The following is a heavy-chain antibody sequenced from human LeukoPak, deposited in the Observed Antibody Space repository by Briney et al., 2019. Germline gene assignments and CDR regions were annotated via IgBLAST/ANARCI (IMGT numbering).Heavy chain of an antibody. CDR3: ARDLAREDAFDI. J-gene: IGHJ3*02. CDR2: IYTSGST. CDR1: GGSINSGSYY. Sequence: ASETLSLTCTASGGSINSGSYYWSWIRQPAGKGLEWIGRIYTSGSTKYNPSLKSRVTISVDTSKNQFSLKLSSVTAADTAVYYCARDLAREDAFDIWGQGTMVTVSS. V-gene: IGHV4-61*02.